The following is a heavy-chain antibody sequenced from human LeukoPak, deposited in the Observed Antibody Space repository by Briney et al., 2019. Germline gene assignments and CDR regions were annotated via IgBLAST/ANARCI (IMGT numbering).Heavy chain of an antibody. CDR2: ISGSGGST. V-gene: IGHV3-23*01. J-gene: IGHJ4*02. CDR3: AKDLYYYGSGSYLDY. CDR1: GFTFSSYA. D-gene: IGHD3-10*01. Sequence: GGSLRLSCAASGFTFSSYAMSWVRQAPGKGLEWVSAISGSGGSTYYADFVKGRFTISRGNSKNTLYLQMNSLRAEDTAVYYCAKDLYYYGSGSYLDYWGQGTLVTVSS.